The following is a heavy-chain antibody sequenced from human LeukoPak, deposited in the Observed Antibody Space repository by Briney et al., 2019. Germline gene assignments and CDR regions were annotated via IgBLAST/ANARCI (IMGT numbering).Heavy chain of an antibody. J-gene: IGHJ4*02. CDR2: IRYDGSNK. CDR3: AKDRGDIVVVPAAIPLDTFDY. Sequence: GGSLRLSCAASGFTFSSYGMHWVRQAPGKGLEWVAFIRYDGSNKYYADSVKGRFTISRDNSKNTLYLQMNSLRAEDTAVYYCAKDRGDIVVVPAAIPLDTFDYWGQRTLVTVSS. V-gene: IGHV3-30*02. D-gene: IGHD2-2*01. CDR1: GFTFSSYG.